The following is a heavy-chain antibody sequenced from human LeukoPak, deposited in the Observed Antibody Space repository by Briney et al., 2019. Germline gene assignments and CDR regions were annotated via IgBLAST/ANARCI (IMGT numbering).Heavy chain of an antibody. Sequence: GESLKISCKGSGYSFSSYWIGWVRQMPGKGLEWMGIIYPGDSDTRYSPSFQGQVTMSADKSISTTYLQWSSLKASDTAMYYCARQDEGSVVRGVIIDYRGQGTLVTVSS. CDR1: GYSFSSYW. J-gene: IGHJ4*02. V-gene: IGHV5-51*01. D-gene: IGHD3-10*01. CDR3: ARQDEGSVVRGVIIDY. CDR2: IYPGDSDT.